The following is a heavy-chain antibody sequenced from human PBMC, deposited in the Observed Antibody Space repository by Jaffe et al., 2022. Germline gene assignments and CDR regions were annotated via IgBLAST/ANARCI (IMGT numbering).Heavy chain of an antibody. V-gene: IGHV4-61*02. J-gene: IGHJ6*03. CDR1: GGSISSGSYY. CDR2: IYTSGST. CDR3: ARELGYCSSTSCPWNRNYYYYYYMDV. D-gene: IGHD2-2*01. Sequence: QVQLQESGPGLVKPSQTLSLTCTVSGGSISSGSYYWSWIRQPAGKGLEWIGRIYTSGSTNYNPSLKSRVTISVDTSKNQFSLKLSSVTAADTAVYYCARELGYCSSTSCPWNRNYYYYYYMDVWGKGTTVTVSS.